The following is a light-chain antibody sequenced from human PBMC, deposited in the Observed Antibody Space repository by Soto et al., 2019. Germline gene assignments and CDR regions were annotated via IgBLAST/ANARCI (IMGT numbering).Light chain of an antibody. Sequence: EIVMTQSPATLSVSPGERATLSCRASQSVSSNLAWYQQKPGQAPRLLIYGASTRATGIPARFSGSGSGTDFTLTISSLQSEDFAVDYCQQYNNWPPSFGGGTKVEIK. CDR1: QSVSSN. CDR2: GAS. V-gene: IGKV3-15*01. CDR3: QQYNNWPPS. J-gene: IGKJ4*01.